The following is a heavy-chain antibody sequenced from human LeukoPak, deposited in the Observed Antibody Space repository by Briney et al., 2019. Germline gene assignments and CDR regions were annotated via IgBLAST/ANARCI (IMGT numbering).Heavy chain of an antibody. CDR2: INPNSGGT. V-gene: IGHV1-2*02. CDR1: GYTFTGYY. Sequence: ASVKVSCKASGYTFTGYYMHWVRQAPGQGLEWMGWINPNSGGTNYAQKFQGRVTMTRDTPISTAYMELSRLRSDDMAVYYCVRLKGYSSGWIDYWGQGTLVIVSS. CDR3: VRLKGYSSGWIDY. J-gene: IGHJ4*02. D-gene: IGHD6-19*01.